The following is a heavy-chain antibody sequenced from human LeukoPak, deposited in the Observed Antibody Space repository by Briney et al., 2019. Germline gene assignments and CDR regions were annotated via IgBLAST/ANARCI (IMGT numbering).Heavy chain of an antibody. V-gene: IGHV4-34*01. D-gene: IGHD5-24*01. J-gene: IGHJ4*02. CDR3: ARDRDGY. Sequence: SETLSLTCAVYGGSFSGYYWSWIRQPPGKGLEWIGEINHSGSTNYNPSLKSRVTISVDTSKNQFSLKLSSVTAADTAVYYCARDRDGYWGQGTLVTVSS. CDR1: GGSFSGYY. CDR2: INHSGST.